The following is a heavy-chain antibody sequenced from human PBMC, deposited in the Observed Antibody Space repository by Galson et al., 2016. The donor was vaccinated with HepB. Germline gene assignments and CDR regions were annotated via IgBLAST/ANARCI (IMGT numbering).Heavy chain of an antibody. CDR3: ARVSLRMLGAFDI. V-gene: IGHV1-2*04. D-gene: IGHD1-26*01. CDR2: INPNSGGT. CDR1: GYTFTDFY. Sequence: SVKVSCKASGYTFTDFYIHWVRQAPGQGLEWMGWINPNSGGTNYAQKFQGWITMTRETSISTAYMELKRLRSDDTAVYYCARVSLRMLGAFDIWGQGTMVIASS. J-gene: IGHJ3*02.